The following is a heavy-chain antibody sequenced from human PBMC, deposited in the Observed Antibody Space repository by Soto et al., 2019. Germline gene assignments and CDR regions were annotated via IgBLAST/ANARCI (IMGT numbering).Heavy chain of an antibody. CDR1: GGTFSSYA. D-gene: IGHD2-15*01. CDR2: IIPIFGTA. V-gene: IGHV1-69*13. J-gene: IGHJ3*02. Sequence: GASVKVSCKASGGTFSSYAISWLRQAPGQGLEWMGGIIPIFGTANYAQKFQGRVTITADESTSTAYMELSSLRSEDTAVYYCARDKGYCSGGSCDAFDIWGQGTMVTVSS. CDR3: ARDKGYCSGGSCDAFDI.